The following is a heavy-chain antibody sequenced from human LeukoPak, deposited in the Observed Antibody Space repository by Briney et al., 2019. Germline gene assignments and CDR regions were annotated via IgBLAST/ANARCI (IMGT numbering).Heavy chain of an antibody. V-gene: IGHV4-59*12. CDR3: VKAAVAVDY. CDR2: IYYSGST. D-gene: IGHD6-19*01. Sequence: PSETLSLTCTVSGGSISSYYWSWIRQPPGKGLEWIGYIYYSGSTNYNPSLKSRVTISVDTSKNQFSLRLTSVTAADTAVYYCVKAAVAVDYWGQGTLVTVSS. CDR1: GGSISSYY. J-gene: IGHJ4*02.